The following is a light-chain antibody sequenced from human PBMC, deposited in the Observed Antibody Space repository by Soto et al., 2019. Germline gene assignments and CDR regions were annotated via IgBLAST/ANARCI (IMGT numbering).Light chain of an antibody. CDR3: QKYDSSPKT. V-gene: IGKV3-15*01. Sequence: EIVIPQSPDTLSVSPGERATLSWLASQSVSARVVWYQQKSGQAPSLLIYAASTRAAGVPARFSGSGSGTEFTLTISSLQSEDFAVYYCQKYDSSPKTFGQGTKVDI. CDR2: AAS. CDR1: QSVSAR. J-gene: IGKJ1*01.